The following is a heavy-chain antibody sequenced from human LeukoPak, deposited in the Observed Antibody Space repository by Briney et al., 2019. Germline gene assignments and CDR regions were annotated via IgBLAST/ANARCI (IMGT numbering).Heavy chain of an antibody. CDR2: ISAYNGNT. Sequence: GASVKVSCKASGYTFTSYGISWVRQAPGQGLEWMGWISAYNGNTDSAQKLQGRVTMTTDTSTSTAYMDLRSLRSDDTAVCYCARDHRGAQDYWGQGTLVTVSS. J-gene: IGHJ4*02. V-gene: IGHV1-18*01. CDR3: ARDHRGAQDY. D-gene: IGHD1-26*01. CDR1: GYTFTSYG.